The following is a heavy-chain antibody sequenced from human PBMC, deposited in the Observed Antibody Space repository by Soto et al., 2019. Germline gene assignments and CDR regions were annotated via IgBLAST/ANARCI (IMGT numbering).Heavy chain of an antibody. CDR1: GYTFTNRA. Sequence: ASVKVSCKTSGYTFTNRALHWVRQAPGHRLEWMGWSNADNGDTESSQRFQGRVTITRDTSASTAYMELSSLRSEDTAVYYCARDPSYYGMDVWGQGTTVTVSS. CDR2: SNADNGDT. J-gene: IGHJ6*02. CDR3: ARDPSYYGMDV. V-gene: IGHV1-3*01.